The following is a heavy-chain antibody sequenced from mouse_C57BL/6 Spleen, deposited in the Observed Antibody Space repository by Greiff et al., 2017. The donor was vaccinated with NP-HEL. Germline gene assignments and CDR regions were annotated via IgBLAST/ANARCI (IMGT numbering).Heavy chain of an antibody. CDR1: GYTFTSYW. CDR2: IDPSDSYT. V-gene: IGHV1-69*01. Sequence: VQLQQPGAELVMPGASVKLSCKASGYTFTSYWMHWVKQRPGQGLEWIGEIDPSDSYTNYNQKFKGKSTLTVDKSSSTAYMQLSSLTSEDSAVYYCARSWPLYGSSRYWYFDVWGTGTTVTVSS. CDR3: ARSWPLYGSSRYWYFDV. D-gene: IGHD1-1*01. J-gene: IGHJ1*03.